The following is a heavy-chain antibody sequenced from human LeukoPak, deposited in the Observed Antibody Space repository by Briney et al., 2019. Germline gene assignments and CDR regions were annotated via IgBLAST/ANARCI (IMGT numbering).Heavy chain of an antibody. CDR1: GFTVSDYA. D-gene: IGHD1-26*01. CDR2: ISASGVMT. Sequence: GGSLRLSCAASGFTVSDYAMTWVRQAPGKGLEWVSSISASGVMTYYADSVKGRFTVSRDNSKNSLYLQMKSLTAADTAVYYCAKDRSIGTYYTFGHWGQGTLVSVSS. J-gene: IGHJ4*02. V-gene: IGHV3-23*01. CDR3: AKDRSIGTYYTFGH.